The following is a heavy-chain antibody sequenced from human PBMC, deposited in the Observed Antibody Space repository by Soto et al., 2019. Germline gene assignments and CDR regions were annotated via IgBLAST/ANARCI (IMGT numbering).Heavy chain of an antibody. CDR1: GFTFSSYS. V-gene: IGHV3-21*01. J-gene: IGHJ3*02. CDR2: ISSSSSYI. D-gene: IGHD2-2*02. CDR3: ARERCGSTSCYTLRSAFDI. Sequence: PGGSLRLSCAASGFTFSSYSMNWVRQAPGKGLEWVSSISSSSSYIYYADSVKGRFTISRDNAKNSLYMQMNSLRAEDTAVYYCARERCGSTSCYTLRSAFDIRGQGKMVTGS.